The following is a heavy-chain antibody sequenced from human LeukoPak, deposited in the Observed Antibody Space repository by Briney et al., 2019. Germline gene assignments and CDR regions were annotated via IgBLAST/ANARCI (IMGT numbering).Heavy chain of an antibody. CDR3: ARYSSGWRYFDY. CDR2: MNLDGSEK. V-gene: IGHV3-7*01. J-gene: IGHJ4*02. D-gene: IGHD6-19*01. Sequence: GGSLRLSCTASGFTFSSYWMSWVRQAPGKGLEWVANMNLDGSEKYYVNSVKGRFTISRDNAKNSLYLQMNSLRAEDTAVYYCARYSSGWRYFDYWGQGTLVTVSS. CDR1: GFTFSSYW.